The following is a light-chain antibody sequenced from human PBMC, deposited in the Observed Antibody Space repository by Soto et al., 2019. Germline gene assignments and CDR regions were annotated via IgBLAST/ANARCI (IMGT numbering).Light chain of an antibody. V-gene: IGKV1-39*01. CDR2: GAS. CDR3: QQSYSTPQT. CDR1: QSISSY. Sequence: DIQMTQSPSSLSASVGDRVTITCRASQSISSYLNWYQQKPGKAPKLLIYGASSLQSGVPSRFSASGSGTDFTLTISSLQPEDFATYYCQQSYSTPQTFGQGTKVEIK. J-gene: IGKJ1*01.